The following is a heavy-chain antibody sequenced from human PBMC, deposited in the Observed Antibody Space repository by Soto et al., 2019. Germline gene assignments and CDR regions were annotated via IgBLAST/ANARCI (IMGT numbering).Heavy chain of an antibody. D-gene: IGHD3-22*01. CDR3: AKLLLYDSSDY. Sequence: EAGAGGSLRLSCAASGFTFSSYGMHWVHQAPGKGLEWVAVISYDGSNKYYADSVKGRFTISRDNSKNTLYLQMNSLRAEDTAVYYCAKLLLYDSSDYWGQGTLVTVSS. V-gene: IGHV3-30*18. J-gene: IGHJ4*02. CDR2: ISYDGSNK. CDR1: GFTFSSYG.